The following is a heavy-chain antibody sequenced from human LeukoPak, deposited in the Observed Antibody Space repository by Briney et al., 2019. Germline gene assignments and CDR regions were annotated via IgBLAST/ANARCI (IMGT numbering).Heavy chain of an antibody. CDR3: ATQDSVVVVAATGYFDY. CDR2: INGDESST. CDR1: AFTFNTYW. J-gene: IGHJ4*02. V-gene: IGHV3-74*01. Sequence: GGSLRLSCAASAFTFNTYWMHWVRQVPGRGLEWVSRINGDESSTNYADSVKGRFTISRDNAKNSLYLQMNSLRAEDTAVYYCATQDSVVVVAATGYFDYWGQGTLVTVSS. D-gene: IGHD2-15*01.